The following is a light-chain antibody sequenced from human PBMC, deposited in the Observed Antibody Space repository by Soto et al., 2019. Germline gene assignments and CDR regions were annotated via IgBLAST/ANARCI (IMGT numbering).Light chain of an antibody. Sequence: QSVLTQPPSASGTPGQTVTISCSGSSSNIGSEYVYWYQQFPGTAPRLLIYNNNRRPSGVPDRFSGSKSGNTASLTISGLQAEDEADYYCCSYARGSRAFGGGTKLTVL. CDR3: CSYARGSRA. CDR2: NNN. V-gene: IGLV1-47*01. J-gene: IGLJ3*02. CDR1: SSNIGSEY.